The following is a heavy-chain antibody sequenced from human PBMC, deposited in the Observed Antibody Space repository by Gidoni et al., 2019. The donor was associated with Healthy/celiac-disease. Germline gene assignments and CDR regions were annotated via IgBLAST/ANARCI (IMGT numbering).Heavy chain of an antibody. CDR3: ASRTRVGATTSWFDP. D-gene: IGHD1-26*01. V-gene: IGHV4-4*02. Sequence: QVQLQESGPGLVKPSGTLSLTCAVSGGSFSSSNWWSWVSQPPGKGLEWIGEIYHSGSTNYNPSLKSRVTISVDKSKNQFSLKLSSVTAADTAVYYCASRTRVGATTSWFDPWGQGTLVTVSS. CDR1: GGSFSSSNW. J-gene: IGHJ5*02. CDR2: IYHSGST.